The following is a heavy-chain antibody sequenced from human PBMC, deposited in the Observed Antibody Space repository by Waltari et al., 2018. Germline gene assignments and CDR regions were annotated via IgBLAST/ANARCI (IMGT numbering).Heavy chain of an antibody. CDR2: MIPIFGTA. J-gene: IGHJ4*02. D-gene: IGHD2-21*02. CDR1: GGTFSSYA. Sequence: QVQLVQSGAEVKKPGSSVKVSCKASGGTFSSYAIRWVRQAPGQGLEWMGGMIPIFGTANYAQKCQGRGTMTADESTSTAYMELSSLRSEDTAGYYCARGRVVVTAHGYYFDYWGQGTLVTVSS. CDR3: ARGRVVVTAHGYYFDY. V-gene: IGHV1-69*01.